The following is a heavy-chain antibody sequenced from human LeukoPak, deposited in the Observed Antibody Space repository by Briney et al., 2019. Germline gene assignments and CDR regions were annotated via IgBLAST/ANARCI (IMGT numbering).Heavy chain of an antibody. D-gene: IGHD6-13*01. CDR3: AKDPIRIGAAIQISAYYFDY. J-gene: IGHJ4*02. Sequence: GGSLRLSCAASGFTFSIYGMHWVRQAPGKGLEWVAFIRYDGSNKYYADSVKGRFTISRDNSKNTLYLQMNSLRAEDTAVYYCAKDPIRIGAAIQISAYYFDYWGQGTLVTVSS. V-gene: IGHV3-30*02. CDR1: GFTFSIYG. CDR2: IRYDGSNK.